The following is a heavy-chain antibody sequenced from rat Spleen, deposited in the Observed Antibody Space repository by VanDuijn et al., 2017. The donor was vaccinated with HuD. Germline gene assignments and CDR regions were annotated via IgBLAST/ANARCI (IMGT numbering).Heavy chain of an antibody. J-gene: IGHJ2*01. CDR2: IWTGGGT. D-gene: IGHD1-2*01. V-gene: IGHV2-30*01. CDR1: DFSLTSYN. CDR3: ARGTGTAPYFDY. Sequence: QVQLMESGPGLVQPSQTLSLTCAVSDFSLTSYNVHWVRQPAGKGLEWMGVIWTGGGTAYNSTLKSRLIISRDTSKSQVFLKINSLQTEDIATYYCARGTGTAPYFDYWGQGVMVTVSS.